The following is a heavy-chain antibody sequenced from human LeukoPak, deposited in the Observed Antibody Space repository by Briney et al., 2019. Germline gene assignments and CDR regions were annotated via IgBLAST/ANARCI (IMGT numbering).Heavy chain of an antibody. V-gene: IGHV4-30-4*07. CDR1: GGSISSGGYS. J-gene: IGHJ4*02. CDR3: ARLGQY. D-gene: IGHD7-27*01. CDR2: IYYTGNT. Sequence: PSETLSLTCAVSGGSISSGGYSWSWIRQPPGKGMEWIAYIYYTGNTYFNPSLKSRVTISVDTSKNQFSLKLSSVTAADTAVYYCARLGQYWGQGTLVTVSS.